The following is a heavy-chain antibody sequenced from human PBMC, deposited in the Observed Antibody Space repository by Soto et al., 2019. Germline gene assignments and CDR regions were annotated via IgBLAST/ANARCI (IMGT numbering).Heavy chain of an antibody. Sequence: GGSLRRSCAASGFTFSSYAMSWVRQAPGKGLEWVSAISGSGGSTYYADSVKGRFTISRDNSKNTLYLQMNSLRAEDTAVYYCAKGPATIVVVMADYWGQGTLVTVSS. D-gene: IGHD3-22*01. CDR2: ISGSGGST. J-gene: IGHJ4*02. V-gene: IGHV3-23*01. CDR1: GFTFSSYA. CDR3: AKGPATIVVVMADY.